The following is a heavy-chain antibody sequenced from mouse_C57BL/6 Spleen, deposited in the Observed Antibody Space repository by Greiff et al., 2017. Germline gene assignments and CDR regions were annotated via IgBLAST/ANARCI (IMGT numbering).Heavy chain of an antibody. CDR3: TEDYPGGYWYFDV. CDR2: IRLKSDNYAT. V-gene: IGHV6-3*01. D-gene: IGHD2-4*01. CDR1: GFTFSNYW. J-gene: IGHJ1*03. Sequence: EVQRVESGGGLVQPGGSMKLSCVASGFTFSNYWMNWVRQSPEKGLEWVAQIRLKSDNYATHYAESVKGRFTISRDDSKSSVYLQMNNLRAEGTGIYYCTEDYPGGYWYFDVWGTGTTVTVSS.